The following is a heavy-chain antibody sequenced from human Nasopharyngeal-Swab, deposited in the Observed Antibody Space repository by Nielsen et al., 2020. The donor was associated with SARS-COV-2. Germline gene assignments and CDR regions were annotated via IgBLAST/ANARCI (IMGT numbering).Heavy chain of an antibody. CDR1: GFSLSTVGVG. CDR3: AHTYDFWSGSYNYGMDV. V-gene: IGHV2-5*01. D-gene: IGHD3-3*01. CDR2: STWNDDK. J-gene: IGHJ6*02. Sequence: SGPTLVTPTQTLTLTCTFSGFSLSTVGVGVAWIRQPPGKALEWLALSTWNDDKRYSPSLQSRLTITKDTSKKQVVLTMTNMDAVDTATYYCAHTYDFWSGSYNYGMDVWGQGTTVTVSS.